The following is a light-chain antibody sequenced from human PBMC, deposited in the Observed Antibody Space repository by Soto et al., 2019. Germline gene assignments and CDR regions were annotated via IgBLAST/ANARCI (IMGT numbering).Light chain of an antibody. J-gene: IGLJ2*01. CDR2: QDT. V-gene: IGLV3-1*01. CDR3: PAWDSGTGVV. Sequence: SYELTQPPSVSVSPGQTASIPCSGDKLGDRFACWYQQKPGQSPVMVIYQDTKRPSGIPERFSGSNSGNTATLTISGTQAMDEADYYCPAWDSGTGVVFGGGTKVTVL. CDR1: KLGDRF.